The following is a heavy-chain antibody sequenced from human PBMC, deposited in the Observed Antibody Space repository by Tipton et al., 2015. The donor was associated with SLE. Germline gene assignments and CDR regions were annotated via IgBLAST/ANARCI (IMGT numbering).Heavy chain of an antibody. D-gene: IGHD6-19*01. J-gene: IGHJ4*02. V-gene: IGHV4-61*02. CDR3: ARTLYSSGWYDFDY. CDR2: IYTSGST. Sequence: TLSLTCTVSGGSISSGSYYWSWIRQPAGKGLEWIGRIYTSGSTNYNPSLQSRVTISVDTSKNQFSLKLSSVTAADTAVYYCARTLYSSGWYDFDYWGQGTLVTVSS. CDR1: GGSISSGSYY.